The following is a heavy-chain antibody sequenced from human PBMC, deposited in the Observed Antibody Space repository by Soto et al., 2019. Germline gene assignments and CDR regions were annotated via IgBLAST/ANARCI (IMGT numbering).Heavy chain of an antibody. V-gene: IGHV3-11*01. CDR3: ARDGTEYYGEYYDY. J-gene: IGHJ4*02. D-gene: IGHD4-17*01. CDR2: IGTRGNTK. CDR1: GFTFSDYY. Sequence: GSLRLCCATSGFTFSDYYMSWIRQAPGKGLEWVSYIGTRGNTKYYADSVRGRFTISRDNAKNSLYLQMNSLRADDTAVYYCARDGTEYYGEYYDYWGQGIPVTVSS.